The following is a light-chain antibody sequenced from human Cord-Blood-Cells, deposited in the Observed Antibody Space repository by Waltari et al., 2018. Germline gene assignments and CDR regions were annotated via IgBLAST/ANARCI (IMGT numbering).Light chain of an antibody. CDR1: SSDVGSYNL. J-gene: IGLJ3*02. Sequence: QSALTQPASVSGSPGQSITISCTGTSSDVGSYNLVSWYQQHPGKAPKLMIYEGSKRPSGVSKRFSGSKSGNTASLTISGLQAEDEADYYCCSYAGSTVFGGGTKLTVL. V-gene: IGLV2-23*01. CDR3: CSYAGSTV. CDR2: EGS.